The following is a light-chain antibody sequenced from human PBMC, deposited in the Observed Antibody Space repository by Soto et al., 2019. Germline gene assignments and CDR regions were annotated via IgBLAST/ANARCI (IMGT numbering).Light chain of an antibody. CDR2: DAS. CDR3: QQRLHWPIT. Sequence: EIVLTQSPATLSLSPGERATLSCRASQSISSYLAWYQQKPGQAPRLLIYDASNRATGIPARFSGSGSGTDFTLTISNLEPEDFAVYYCQQRLHWPITFGQGTRLEIK. V-gene: IGKV3-11*01. CDR1: QSISSY. J-gene: IGKJ5*01.